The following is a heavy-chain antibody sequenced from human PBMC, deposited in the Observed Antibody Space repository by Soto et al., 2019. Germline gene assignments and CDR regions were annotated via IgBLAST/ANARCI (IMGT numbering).Heavy chain of an antibody. CDR3: AREDYGGIDYYYGMDV. CDR2: IYYSGST. CDR1: GGSISSYY. V-gene: IGHV4-59*01. Sequence: SETLSLTCTVSGGSISSYYWSWIRQPPGKGLEWIGYIYYSGSTNYNPSLKSRVTISVDTSKNQFSLKLSSVTAADTAVYYCAREDYGGIDYYYGMDVWGQGTTVTVSS. J-gene: IGHJ6*02. D-gene: IGHD4-17*01.